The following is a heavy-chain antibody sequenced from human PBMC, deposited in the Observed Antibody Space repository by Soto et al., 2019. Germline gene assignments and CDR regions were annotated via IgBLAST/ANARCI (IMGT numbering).Heavy chain of an antibody. J-gene: IGHJ4*02. CDR2: INHSGST. CDR1: GGSFSGYY. CDR3: ARGTGWIQLWLRPPIYYFDY. D-gene: IGHD5-18*01. V-gene: IGHV4-34*01. Sequence: SETLSLTCAVYGGSFSGYYWSWIRQPPGKGLEWIGEINHSGSTNYNPSLKSRVTISVDTSKNQFSLKLGSVTAADTAVYYCARGTGWIQLWLRPPIYYFDYWGQGTLVTVSS.